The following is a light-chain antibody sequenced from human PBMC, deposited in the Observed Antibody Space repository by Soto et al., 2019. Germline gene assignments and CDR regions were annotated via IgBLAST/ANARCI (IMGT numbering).Light chain of an antibody. V-gene: IGKV3-15*01. CDR3: QQRSNWPWT. CDR1: QSVSSN. CDR2: GAS. Sequence: EIVMTPSPATLSVSPGEGGTLSCRASQSVSSNLAWYQQRPGLAPRLIIYGASTRATGIPARFSGSGSGTEFTLTISSLQSEDFAVYYCQQRSNWPWTFGQGTKVDIK. J-gene: IGKJ1*01.